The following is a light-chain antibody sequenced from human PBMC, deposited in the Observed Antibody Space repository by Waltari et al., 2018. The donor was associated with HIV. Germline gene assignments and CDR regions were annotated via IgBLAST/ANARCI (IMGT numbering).Light chain of an antibody. CDR3: QQYYSTPWT. Sequence: DIVMTQSPDSLAVSLGERATINCKSSQSVLYSSEKKNYLAWYQQKSGQPPKVLIYWASTRESGVPDRFSGSGSGTDFTLTISSLQAEDVAVYYCQQYYSTPWTFGQGNKVEIK. CDR1: QSVLYSSEKKNY. V-gene: IGKV4-1*01. CDR2: WAS. J-gene: IGKJ1*01.